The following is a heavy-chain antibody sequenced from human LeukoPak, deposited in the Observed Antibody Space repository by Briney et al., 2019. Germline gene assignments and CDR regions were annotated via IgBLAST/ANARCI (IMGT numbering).Heavy chain of an antibody. CDR1: GFTFNGYG. Sequence: GGSLRLSCAASGFTFNGYGMNWVRQAPGKGLEWVSYISWGGSTIYYADSVKGRFTISRDNAKNSLYLQMNSLRDEDTAVYFCVRDKWASYWGQGTLVTVSS. CDR2: ISWGGSTI. CDR3: VRDKWASY. V-gene: IGHV3-48*02. D-gene: IGHD2-8*01. J-gene: IGHJ4*02.